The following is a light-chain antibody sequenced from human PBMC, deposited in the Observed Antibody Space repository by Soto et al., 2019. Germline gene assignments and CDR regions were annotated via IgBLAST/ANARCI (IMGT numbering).Light chain of an antibody. CDR3: QQYNNWPPWT. Sequence: EIVMTQSPATLSVSPGERATLSCSASQSVSRNLAWYQQKPGQAPRLLIYGASTRATGIPARFSGSGSGTAFTLTISSLQSDEFAVYYCQQYNNWPPWTFGQGTKVEIK. CDR1: QSVSRN. V-gene: IGKV3-15*01. J-gene: IGKJ1*01. CDR2: GAS.